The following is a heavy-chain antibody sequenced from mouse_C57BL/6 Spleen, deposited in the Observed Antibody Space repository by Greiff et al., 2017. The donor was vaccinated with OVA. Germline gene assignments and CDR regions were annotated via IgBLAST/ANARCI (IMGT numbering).Heavy chain of an antibody. CDR2: IYTGDGDL. Sequence: VQLQQSGPELVKPGASVKISCKASGYAFSSSWMNWVKQRPGKGLAWIGRIYTGDGDLNYNGQFKGKATMTVDNTSSTAYMQLSSLTSEDSAVCCCARLLTWSYFDYWGQGTTLTVSS. J-gene: IGHJ2*01. CDR1: GYAFSSSW. CDR3: ARLLTWSYFDY. V-gene: IGHV1-82*01. D-gene: IGHD1-3*01.